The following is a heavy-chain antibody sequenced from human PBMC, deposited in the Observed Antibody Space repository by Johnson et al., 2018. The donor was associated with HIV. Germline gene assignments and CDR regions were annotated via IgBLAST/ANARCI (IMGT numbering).Heavy chain of an antibody. J-gene: IGHJ3*02. V-gene: IGHV3-30*02. CDR1: GFTFSSYG. D-gene: IGHD1-26*01. CDR3: AKTRSPSRAFDI. CDR2: IRFDGSNK. Sequence: QVQLVESGGGVVQPGGSLRLSCAASGFTFSSYGMHWVRQAPGKGLEWVAFIRFDGSNKYFADSVKGRFTISRDNSKNTLFLQINSLRTEDTALYYCAKTRSPSRAFDIWGQGTMVTVSS.